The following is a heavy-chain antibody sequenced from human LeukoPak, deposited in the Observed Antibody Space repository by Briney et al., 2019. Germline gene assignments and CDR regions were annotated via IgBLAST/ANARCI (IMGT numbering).Heavy chain of an antibody. Sequence: GGSLRLSCAASGVTFSSYSMNWVRQAPGKGLEWVSSISSSSSYIYYADSVKGRFTISRDNAKNSLYLQMNSLRAEDTAVYYCASLLRRNYYYGMDVWGQGTTVTVSS. V-gene: IGHV3-21*01. J-gene: IGHJ6*02. CDR1: GVTFSSYS. CDR2: ISSSSSYI. CDR3: ASLLRRNYYYGMDV.